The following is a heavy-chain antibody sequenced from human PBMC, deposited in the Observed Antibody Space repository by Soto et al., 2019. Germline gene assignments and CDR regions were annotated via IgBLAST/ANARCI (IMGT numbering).Heavy chain of an antibody. CDR3: AAGGGLPRYY. V-gene: IGHV4-30-2*01. CDR1: GGAISSGGYS. CDR2: IYHSGST. Sequence: QLQLQESGSGLVKPSQTLSLTCAVSGGAISSGGYSWSWIRQPPGKGLEWIGYIYHSGSTYYNPSLKSRVTISVERSKNQFALKLSSVTAADTAVYYCAAGGGLPRYYWGQGTLVTVSS. J-gene: IGHJ4*02. D-gene: IGHD5-12*01.